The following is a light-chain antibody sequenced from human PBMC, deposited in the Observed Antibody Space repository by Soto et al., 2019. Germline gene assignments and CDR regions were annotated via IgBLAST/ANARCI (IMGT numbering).Light chain of an antibody. CDR3: QQYNNWPRT. CDR2: GAS. V-gene: IGKV3-20*01. J-gene: IGKJ1*01. Sequence: EIVLTQSPGTLSLSPGERATLSCRASQSVSNNYLAWYQQKPGQAPRLLIYGASNRATGIPDRFSGSGSATDFTLTISSLQSEDFAVYYCQQYNNWPRTFGQGTKVDIK. CDR1: QSVSNNY.